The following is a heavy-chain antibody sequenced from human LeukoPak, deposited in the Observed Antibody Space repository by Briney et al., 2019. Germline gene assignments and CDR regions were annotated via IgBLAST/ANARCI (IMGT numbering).Heavy chain of an antibody. J-gene: IGHJ4*02. CDR1: GFTFSDYY. CDR3: ARVGDYYDVYYFDY. Sequence: GGSLRLSCAASGFTFSDYYMSWGRQAPGKGLEWVSYISSSGSSINYADSVKGRFTISRDNAKTSLYLQMNSLRAEDTAVYYCARVGDYYDVYYFDYWGQGTLVTVSS. D-gene: IGHD3-22*01. CDR2: ISSSGSSI. V-gene: IGHV3-11*04.